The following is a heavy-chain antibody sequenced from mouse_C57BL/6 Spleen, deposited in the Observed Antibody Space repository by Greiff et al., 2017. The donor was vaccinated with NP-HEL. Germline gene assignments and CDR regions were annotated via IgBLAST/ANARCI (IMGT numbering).Heavy chain of an antibody. CDR3: ARDYYGSSYEGYFDV. Sequence: QVQLQQPGAELVKPGASVKLSCKASGYTFTSYWMHWVKQRPGQGLEWIGMIHPNSGSTNYNEKFKSKATLTVDKSSSTAYMQLSSLTSEDSAVYYCARDYYGSSYEGYFDVWGTGTTVTVSA. D-gene: IGHD1-1*01. CDR2: IHPNSGST. V-gene: IGHV1-64*01. J-gene: IGHJ1*03. CDR1: GYTFTSYW.